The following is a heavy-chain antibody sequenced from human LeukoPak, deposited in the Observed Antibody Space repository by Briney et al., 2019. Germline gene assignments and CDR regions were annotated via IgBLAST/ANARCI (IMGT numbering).Heavy chain of an antibody. D-gene: IGHD3-16*01. J-gene: IGHJ5*01. V-gene: IGHV3-33*01. CDR1: GFTFSSYC. CDR3: GRDGAHREVDS. CDR2: ICLNATKI. Sequence: GASLRLSCAASGFTFSSYCVHWVRQAPGKGLEWVSFICLNATKIHNADHVKGRFTISRDNSKTSLYLQLNGLRPDDTAMYYCGRDGAHREVDSWGQGTQVPVSS.